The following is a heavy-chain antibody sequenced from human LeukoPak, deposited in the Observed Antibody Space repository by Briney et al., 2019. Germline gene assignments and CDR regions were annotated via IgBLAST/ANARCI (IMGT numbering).Heavy chain of an antibody. CDR3: ARGHDFWSGYWFGP. D-gene: IGHD3-3*01. V-gene: IGHV4-34*01. J-gene: IGHJ5*02. CDR2: INHSGST. CDR1: GGSFSGYY. Sequence: PSETLSLTCAVYGGSFSGYYWSWIRQPPGKGLEWIGEINHSGSTNYNPSLKSRVTISVDTSKNQFSLKLSSVTAADTAVYYCARGHDFWSGYWFGPWGQGTLVTVSS.